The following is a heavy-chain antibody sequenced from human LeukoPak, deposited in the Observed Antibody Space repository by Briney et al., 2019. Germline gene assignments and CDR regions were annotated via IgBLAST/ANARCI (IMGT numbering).Heavy chain of an antibody. Sequence: GGSLRLSCAASGFTFSSYSMNWVRQAPGKGLEWVSYISSSSTIYYADSVKGRFTISRDNAKNSLYLQMNSLRAEDTAVYYCARDRGYYGSGSYKDYWGQGTLVTVSS. D-gene: IGHD3-10*01. V-gene: IGHV3-48*04. J-gene: IGHJ4*02. CDR1: GFTFSSYS. CDR3: ARDRGYYGSGSYKDY. CDR2: ISSSSTI.